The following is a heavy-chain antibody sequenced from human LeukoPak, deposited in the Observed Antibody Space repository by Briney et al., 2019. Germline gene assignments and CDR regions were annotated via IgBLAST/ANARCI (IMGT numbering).Heavy chain of an antibody. Sequence: GGSLRLSCAASGFTFSNYWMHWVRQAPGKGLVWVSRSNSDGSRTTYADSVKGRFTISRDNAKSSLHLQMNSLRAEDTALYYCARDCCGSSHYYYYYMDVWGTGTTVTVSS. J-gene: IGHJ6*03. CDR3: ARDCCGSSHYYYYYMDV. V-gene: IGHV3-74*01. CDR2: SNSDGSRT. D-gene: IGHD6-13*01. CDR1: GFTFSNYW.